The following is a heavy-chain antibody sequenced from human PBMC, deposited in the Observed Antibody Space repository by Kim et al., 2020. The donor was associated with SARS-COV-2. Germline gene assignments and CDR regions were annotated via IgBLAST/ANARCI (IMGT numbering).Heavy chain of an antibody. D-gene: IGHD6-19*01. CDR3: ARGVKKYTPYYYYYGMDV. V-gene: IGHV3-7*01. J-gene: IGHJ6*02. CDR2: IKQDGSEK. CDR1: GFTITNYW. Sequence: GGSLRLSCAASGFTITNYWMSWVRQAPGKGLEWVANIKQDGSEKYYVDSVKGRLTISRDNARNSLYLQMNSLRAEDTAVYYCARGVKKYTPYYYYYGMDVWGQGTTVTVSS.